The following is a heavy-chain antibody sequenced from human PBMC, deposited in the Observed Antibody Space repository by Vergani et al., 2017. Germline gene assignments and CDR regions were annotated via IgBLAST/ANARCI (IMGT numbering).Heavy chain of an antibody. CDR3: AREYSSSVGFLAY. D-gene: IGHD6-6*01. J-gene: IGHJ4*02. CDR1: GGSISTYY. CDR2: IYTSEST. Sequence: QVQLQESGPGLVKPSETLSLTCIVSGGSISTYYWSWIRQPAGKGLEWIGRIYTSESTNYNPSLKSRVTMSVVTSKNQFSLKLSSVTAADTAVYYCAREYSSSVGFLAYWGQGTLVTVSS. V-gene: IGHV4-4*07.